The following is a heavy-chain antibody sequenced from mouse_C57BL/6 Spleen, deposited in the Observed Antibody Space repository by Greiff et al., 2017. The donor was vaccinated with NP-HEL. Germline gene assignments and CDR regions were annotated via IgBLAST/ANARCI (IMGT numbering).Heavy chain of an antibody. CDR1: GYTFTSYW. Sequence: QVQLQQPGAELVKPGASVKLSCKASGYTFTSYWMQWVKQRPGQGLEWIGEIDPSDSYTNYNPQFKGKATLTVDTSSSTAYMQLSSLTSEDSAVYYCARYARITTVVADYWGQGTTLTVSS. V-gene: IGHV1-50*01. J-gene: IGHJ2*01. CDR2: IDPSDSYT. CDR3: ARYARITTVVADY. D-gene: IGHD1-1*01.